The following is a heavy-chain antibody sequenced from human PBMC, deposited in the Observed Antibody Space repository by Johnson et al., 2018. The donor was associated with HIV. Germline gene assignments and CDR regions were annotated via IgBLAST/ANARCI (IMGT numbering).Heavy chain of an antibody. CDR1: GFTFSDHY. D-gene: IGHD5-18*01. J-gene: IGHJ3*02. Sequence: QLVESGGGVVQPGGSLRLSCAASGFTFSDHYMDWVRQASGKGLEWVGRIRSKANSYATAYAASVKGRFTISRDDSKNTAYLQLNSLRAEDTAVYYCARARVGYSFAGWGTDAFDIWGQGTMVTVSS. CDR2: IRSKANSYAT. CDR3: ARARVGYSFAGWGTDAFDI. V-gene: IGHV3-73*01.